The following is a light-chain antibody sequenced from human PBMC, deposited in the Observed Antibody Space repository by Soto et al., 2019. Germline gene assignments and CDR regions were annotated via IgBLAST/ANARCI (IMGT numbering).Light chain of an antibody. J-gene: IGLJ2*01. V-gene: IGLV2-23*01. Sequence: HSALTQPASVSGSPGQSITISCTGTSSDVGSYNLVSWYQQHPGKAPKLMIYEGSKRPSGVSNRFSGSKSGNTASLTISGLQAEDEADYYCGSYAGSVVFGGGTKLTVL. CDR3: GSYAGSVV. CDR1: SSDVGSYNL. CDR2: EGS.